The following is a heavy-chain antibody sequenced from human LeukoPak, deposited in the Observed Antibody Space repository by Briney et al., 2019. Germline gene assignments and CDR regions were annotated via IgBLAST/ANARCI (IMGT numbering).Heavy chain of an antibody. J-gene: IGHJ4*02. Sequence: PGGSLRLSCAASGFTFSSYSMNWVRQAPGKGLEWVSYISSSSTIYYADSVKGRFTISRDNAKNSLYPQMNSLRAEDTAVYYCARDLGIDYGSVDNWGQGTLVTVSS. CDR2: ISSSSTI. CDR1: GFTFSSYS. D-gene: IGHD3-10*01. V-gene: IGHV3-48*04. CDR3: ARDLGIDYGSVDN.